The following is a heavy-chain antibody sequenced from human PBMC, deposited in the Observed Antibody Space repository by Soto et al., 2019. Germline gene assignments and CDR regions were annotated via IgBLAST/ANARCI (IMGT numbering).Heavy chain of an antibody. CDR2: TYYRSKWYN. CDR1: GDSVSSNSAA. V-gene: IGHV6-1*01. J-gene: IGHJ6*02. CDR3: ARDLGRDCSGGSCYSFNYYGMDV. Sequence: SQTLSLTCAISGDSVSSNSAAWNWIRQSPSRGLEWLGRTYYRSKWYNDYAVSVKSRITINPDTSKNQFSLQLNSVTPEDTAVYYCARDLGRDCSGGSCYSFNYYGMDVWGQGTTVTVSS. D-gene: IGHD2-15*01.